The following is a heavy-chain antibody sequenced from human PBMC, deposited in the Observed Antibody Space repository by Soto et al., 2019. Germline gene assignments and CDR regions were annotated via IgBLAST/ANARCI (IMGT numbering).Heavy chain of an antibody. J-gene: IGHJ4*02. CDR2: IYYSGTT. CDR1: GCSISSDSYY. V-gene: IGHV4-31*03. CDR3: AKGTIHYFDY. Sequence: QVQLQESGPRLVKPSQTLSLTCTVSGCSISSDSYYWTWIRQHPGKRLEWIGYIYYSGTTHYNPSLKSRVTISVDMSNNQFSMRLRSVTAADTAVYYCAKGTIHYFDYWGQGTLVTVSA.